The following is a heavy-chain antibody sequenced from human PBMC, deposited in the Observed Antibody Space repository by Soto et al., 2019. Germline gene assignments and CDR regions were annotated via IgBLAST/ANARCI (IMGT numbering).Heavy chain of an antibody. Sequence: SETLSLTCTVSGGSISSGGYYWSWISQHPGKGLEWIGYIYYSGSTYYNPSLKSRVTISVDTSKNQFSLKLSSVTAADTAVYYCARKPYCSSTSCFAFYSGAFDIWGQGTMVTVS. CDR3: ARKPYCSSTSCFAFYSGAFDI. CDR2: IYYSGST. D-gene: IGHD2-2*01. CDR1: GGSISSGGYY. V-gene: IGHV4-31*03. J-gene: IGHJ3*02.